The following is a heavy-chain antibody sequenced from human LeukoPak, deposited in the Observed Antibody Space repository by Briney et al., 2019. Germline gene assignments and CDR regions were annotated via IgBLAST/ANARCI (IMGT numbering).Heavy chain of an antibody. Sequence: SETLSLTCTVSGGSISSGGYYWSWIRQPPGKGLEWIGYIYHSGSTYYNPSLKSRVTISVDRSKNQFSLKLSSVTAADTAVYYCARGQVVPAAIDSWWFDPWGQGTLVTVSS. D-gene: IGHD2-2*01. J-gene: IGHJ5*02. CDR2: IYHSGST. CDR3: ARGQVVPAAIDSWWFDP. CDR1: GGSISSGGYY. V-gene: IGHV4-30-2*01.